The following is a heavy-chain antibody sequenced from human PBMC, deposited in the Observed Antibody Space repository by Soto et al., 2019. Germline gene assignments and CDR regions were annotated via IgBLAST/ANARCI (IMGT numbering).Heavy chain of an antibody. CDR1: GFTFSDYY. Sequence: EVQLVESGGGLVQPGGSLRLSCAGSGFTFSDYYIDWVRQAPGKGLAWVGRSRDKGNSYSTDYAASVKGRCTVSRDASKNSLYLQMNSLKTEDTALYYCTRSIPGTTAADYWGQGTRVTVSS. V-gene: IGHV3-72*01. J-gene: IGHJ4*02. CDR2: SRDKGNSYST. D-gene: IGHD1-7*01. CDR3: TRSIPGTTAADY.